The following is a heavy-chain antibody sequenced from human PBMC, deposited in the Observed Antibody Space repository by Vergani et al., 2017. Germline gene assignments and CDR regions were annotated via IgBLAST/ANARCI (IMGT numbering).Heavy chain of an antibody. J-gene: IGHJ4*02. D-gene: IGHD5-18*01. CDR3: ARYHVNTAMVSG. CDR2: ISSTGYTI. V-gene: IGHV3-11*01. Sequence: QVQLVESGGGLVKPGGSLRLSCAASGFIFSDYYMSWIRQAPGKGLEWVSYISSTGYTIHYTDSVRGRFTISRDNAKNSLYLQMNSLRAEDTAVYYCARYHVNTAMVSGWGQGTLVTVSS. CDR1: GFIFSDYY.